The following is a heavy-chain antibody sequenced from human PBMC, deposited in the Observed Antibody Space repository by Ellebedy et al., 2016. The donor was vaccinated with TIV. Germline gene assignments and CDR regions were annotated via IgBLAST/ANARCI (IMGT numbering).Heavy chain of an antibody. D-gene: IGHD3-3*01. Sequence: MPSETLSLTCTVSGGSISSSSYYWGWIRQPPGKGPEWIGSIYYSGTTQYNPSLKSRVTISVDTSMAQFSLKMTSVTAADTAVYYCARGYYNSGHYFSPGEWGRGTLVTVSS. CDR2: IYYSGTT. V-gene: IGHV4-39*07. CDR3: ARGYYNSGHYFSPGE. J-gene: IGHJ4*01. CDR1: GGSISSSSYY.